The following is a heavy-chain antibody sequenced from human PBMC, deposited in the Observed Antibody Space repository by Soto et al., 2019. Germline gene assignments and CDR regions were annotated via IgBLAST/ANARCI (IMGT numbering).Heavy chain of an antibody. CDR2: IIPIFGTA. D-gene: IGHD1-7*01. V-gene: IGHV1-69*06. J-gene: IGHJ4*02. CDR1: GGTFSSYA. Sequence: SVKVSCKASGGTFSSYAISWVRQAPGQGLEWMGGIIPIFGTANYAQKFQGRVTITADKSTSTAYVELSSLRSEDTAVYYCARGYNWNYFPFDYWGQGTLVTVSS. CDR3: ARGYNWNYFPFDY.